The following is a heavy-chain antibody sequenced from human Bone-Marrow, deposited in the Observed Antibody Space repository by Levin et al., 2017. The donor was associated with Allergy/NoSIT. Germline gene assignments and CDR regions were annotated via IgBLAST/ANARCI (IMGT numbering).Heavy chain of an antibody. Sequence: GESLKISCRVSGYTFTNFAIHWVRQAPGQSLEWVGWINAGNGKTKYSQRFQGRVTITRDTSATTAYMELSGLRSEDTAVYYCASAVVETVTTEPEDWGQGTLVTVSS. D-gene: IGHD4-17*01. J-gene: IGHJ4*02. CDR2: INAGNGKT. CDR1: GYTFTNFA. CDR3: ASAVVETVTTEPED. V-gene: IGHV1-3*01.